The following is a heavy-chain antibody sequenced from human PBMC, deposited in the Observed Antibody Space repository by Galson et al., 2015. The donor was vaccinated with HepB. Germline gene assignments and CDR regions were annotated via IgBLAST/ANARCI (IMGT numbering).Heavy chain of an antibody. D-gene: IGHD3-16*01. Sequence: QSGAEVKRPGESLKISCKGSGYSFTSYWIGWVRQMPGKGLEWMGIIYPGDSDTRYSPSFQGQVTISADKSISTAYLQWSSLKASDTAMYYCARHRDSFYTLNYQYFDLWDRGTLVTVSS. CDR1: GYSFTSYW. CDR3: ARHRDSFYTLNYQYFDL. CDR2: IYPGDSDT. J-gene: IGHJ2*01. V-gene: IGHV5-51*01.